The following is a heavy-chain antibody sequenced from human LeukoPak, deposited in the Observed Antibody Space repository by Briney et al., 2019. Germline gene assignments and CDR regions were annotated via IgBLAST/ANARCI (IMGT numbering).Heavy chain of an antibody. D-gene: IGHD2-8*01. CDR2: ISSNGGST. CDR1: GFTFSSYA. CDR3: AKDKLGYCTNGVCYTSEYFQH. J-gene: IGHJ1*01. V-gene: IGHV3-64*01. Sequence: AGGSLRLSCAASGFTFSSYAMHWVRQAPGKGLEYVSAISSNGGSTYYANSVKGRFTISRDNSKNTLYLQMNSLRAEDTAVYYCAKDKLGYCTNGVCYTSEYFQHWGQGTLVTVSS.